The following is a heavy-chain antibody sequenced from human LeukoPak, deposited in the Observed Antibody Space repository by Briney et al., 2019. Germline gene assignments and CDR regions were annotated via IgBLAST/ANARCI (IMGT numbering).Heavy chain of an antibody. CDR2: IYHSGST. Sequence: PSETLSLTCTVSGYSISSGYYWGWIRQPPGKGLEWIGSIYHSGSTYYNPSLKSRVTISVDTSKNQISLKLSSVTAADTALYYCARVWTNSGSYYDDRGAFDYWGQGTLVTVSS. J-gene: IGHJ4*02. CDR1: GYSISSGYY. V-gene: IGHV4-38-2*02. D-gene: IGHD1-26*01. CDR3: ARVWTNSGSYYDDRGAFDY.